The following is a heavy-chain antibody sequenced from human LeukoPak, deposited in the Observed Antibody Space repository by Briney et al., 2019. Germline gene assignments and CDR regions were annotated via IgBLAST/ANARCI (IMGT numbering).Heavy chain of an antibody. J-gene: IGHJ4*02. Sequence: SPTLSLTCPVSAASISIYYSSWVRQPPGKGLEWIGYIYYSGSTNYKRSLKSRVTISVDTYENQLSLKVSSVTDADTDLYFCARAHTRSWYMDYWGQGTLVTVSS. CDR3: ARAHTRSWYMDY. D-gene: IGHD6-13*01. V-gene: IGHV4-59*01. CDR1: AASISIYY. CDR2: IYYSGST.